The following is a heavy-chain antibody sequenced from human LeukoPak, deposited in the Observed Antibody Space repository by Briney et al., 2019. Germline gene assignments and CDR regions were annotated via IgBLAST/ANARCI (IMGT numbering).Heavy chain of an antibody. J-gene: IGHJ4*02. Sequence: PGGSLRLSCATSGFPFSDFSMSRVRQAPGQGLEWISTTNSGGTSTYYAESVKGRFTISRDNSKNTLYLQMSSLRVEDTAVYCCAKQSYARSLGEGGPGTLVSVSS. D-gene: IGHD2-8*01. CDR1: GFPFSDFS. V-gene: IGHV3-23*01. CDR2: TNSGGTST. CDR3: AKQSYARSLGE.